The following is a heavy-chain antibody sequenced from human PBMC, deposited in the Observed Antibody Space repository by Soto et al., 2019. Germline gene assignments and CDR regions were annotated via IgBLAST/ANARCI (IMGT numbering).Heavy chain of an antibody. V-gene: IGHV3-30*18. CDR3: AKGRDSTLLRWQYFDN. D-gene: IGHD4-17*01. CDR2: ISYEGRNK. CDR1: GFTFSLFG. J-gene: IGHJ4*02. Sequence: GGSLRLSCAVSGFTFSLFGMHWVRQAPGMGLEWVAFISYEGRNKYYADSVKGRFTISRDNSKNTLSLQMDSLRPEDTAVYYCAKGRDSTLLRWQYFDNWGQGTQVTVSS.